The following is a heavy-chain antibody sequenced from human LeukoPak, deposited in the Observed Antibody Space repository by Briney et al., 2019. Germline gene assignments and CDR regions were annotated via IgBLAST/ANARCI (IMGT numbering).Heavy chain of an antibody. CDR1: GFTFSDYY. D-gene: IGHD1-7*01. V-gene: IGHV3-11*06. CDR3: MSNPRTVTTSY. J-gene: IGHJ4*02. CDR2: ISGGSTYT. Sequence: PGGSLRLSCAASGFTFSDYYMSWIRQAPGKGLEWVSYISGGSTYTSYADSVKGRFTISRDNAKNSLYLQMNSLRAEDTAVYYCMSNPRTVTTSYWGQGTLVTVSS.